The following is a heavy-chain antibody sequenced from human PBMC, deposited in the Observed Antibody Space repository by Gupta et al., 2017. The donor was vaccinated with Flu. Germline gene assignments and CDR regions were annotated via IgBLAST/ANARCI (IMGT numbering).Heavy chain of an antibody. CDR3: ARYCTNGLCYYYYYGMDV. V-gene: IGHV3-23*01. Sequence: GKGLEWVSAISCSGDSTYYADSVKGRFTISRDNSKNTLYLQMNSLGADDTAVYYCARYCTNGLCYYYYYGMDVWGQGTTVTVSS. D-gene: IGHD2-8*01. J-gene: IGHJ6*02. CDR2: ISCSGDST.